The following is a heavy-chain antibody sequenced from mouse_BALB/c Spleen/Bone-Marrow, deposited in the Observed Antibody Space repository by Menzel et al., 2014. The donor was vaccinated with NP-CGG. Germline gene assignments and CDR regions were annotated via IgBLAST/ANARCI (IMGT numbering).Heavy chain of an antibody. CDR1: GFTFSDYY. J-gene: IGHJ2*01. CDR3: ARGGSYFDY. V-gene: IGHV5-4*02. Sequence: EVQRVESGGGLVKPGGSLKLSCAASGFTFSDYYMYWVRQTPEKRLEWVATISDGGSYTYYPDSVKGRFTIPRDNAKNNLYLQMSSLKSEDTAMYYCARGGSYFDYWGQGTTLTVSS. CDR2: ISDGGSYT. D-gene: IGHD1-1*02.